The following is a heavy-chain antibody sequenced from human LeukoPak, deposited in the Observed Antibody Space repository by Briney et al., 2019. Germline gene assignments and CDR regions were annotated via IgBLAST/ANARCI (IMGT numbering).Heavy chain of an antibody. J-gene: IGHJ4*02. Sequence: ASVKVSCKASGYTSINHAIHWVRQAPGQRLEWMGWINIGNDNTKYSQNFQGRITITRDTSATTAYMDLSSLRSEDTAMYYCARRLGRSLDYWGQGTLVTVSS. CDR2: INIGNDNT. D-gene: IGHD2-21*01. V-gene: IGHV1-3*04. CDR3: ARRLGRSLDY. CDR1: GYTSINHA.